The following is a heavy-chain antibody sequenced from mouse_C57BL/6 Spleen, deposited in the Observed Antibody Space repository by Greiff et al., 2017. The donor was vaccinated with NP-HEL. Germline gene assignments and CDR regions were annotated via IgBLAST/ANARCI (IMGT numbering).Heavy chain of an antibody. CDR3: AREGPLGLLFDY. CDR2: INYDGSST. Sequence: EVKLVESEGGLVQPGSSMKLSCTASGFTFSDYYMAWVRQVPEKGLEWVANINYDGSSTYYLDSLKSRFIISRDNAKNILYLQMSSLKSEDTATYYCAREGPLGLLFDYWGQGTTLTVSS. D-gene: IGHD4-1*01. V-gene: IGHV5-16*01. J-gene: IGHJ2*01. CDR1: GFTFSDYY.